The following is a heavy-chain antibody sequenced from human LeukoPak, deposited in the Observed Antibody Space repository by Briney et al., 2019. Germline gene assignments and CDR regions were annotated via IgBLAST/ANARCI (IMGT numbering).Heavy chain of an antibody. CDR2: INPSGGST. Sequence: AASVKVSCKASGYTFTGYSMHWVRQAPGQGLEWMGIINPSGGSTSYAQKFQGRVTMTRDMSTSTVYMELSSLRSEDTAVYYCARGNTGTTGTTTPFDYWGQGTLVTVSS. CDR3: ARGNTGTTGTTTPFDY. V-gene: IGHV1-46*01. J-gene: IGHJ4*02. D-gene: IGHD1-1*01. CDR1: GYTFTGYS.